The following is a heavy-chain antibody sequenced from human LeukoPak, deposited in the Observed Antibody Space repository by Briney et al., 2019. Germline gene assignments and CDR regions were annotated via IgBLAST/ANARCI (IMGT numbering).Heavy chain of an antibody. Sequence: LSGGSLRLSYAASGFTFNKYGMHWVRQAPGKGLEWVAFIRYDESNKYYVDSLKGRFTISRDNSKNMLYLQMNSLRPEDTAVYYCTKSFGDPDYWGQGTLVTVSS. CDR2: IRYDESNK. CDR3: TKSFGDPDY. V-gene: IGHV3-30*02. J-gene: IGHJ4*02. CDR1: GFTFNKYG. D-gene: IGHD3-10*01.